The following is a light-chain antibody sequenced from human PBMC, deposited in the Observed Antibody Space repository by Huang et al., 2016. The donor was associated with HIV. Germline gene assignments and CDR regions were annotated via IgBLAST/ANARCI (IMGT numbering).Light chain of an antibody. Sequence: EIVLTQSPDTLSLSPGERATVSCSASQSVTRNYLAWYQQRTGQAPKLLIYGASTRATVIPDRFSGSGSGTDFTLTISRLSPEDFAVYYCQQFGSSPPYSFGQGTKLEIK. CDR1: QSVTRNY. CDR3: QQFGSSPPYS. J-gene: IGKJ2*03. CDR2: GAS. V-gene: IGKV3-20*01.